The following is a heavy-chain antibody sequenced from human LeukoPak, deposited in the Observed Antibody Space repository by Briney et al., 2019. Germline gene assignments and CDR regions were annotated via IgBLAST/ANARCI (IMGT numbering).Heavy chain of an antibody. V-gene: IGHV3-20*04. J-gene: IGHJ6*02. D-gene: IGHD3-10*02. CDR3: ARDLHYYVAMDV. CDR2: ISWNGAGT. Sequence: PGGSLRLSCAASGFTFDDYGMSWVRQAPGKGLEWVSGISWNGAGTDYADSVKGRFTISRDNSKNTLYLQMNSLRAEDTAVYYCARDLHYYVAMDVWGQGTTVTVSS. CDR1: GFTFDDYG.